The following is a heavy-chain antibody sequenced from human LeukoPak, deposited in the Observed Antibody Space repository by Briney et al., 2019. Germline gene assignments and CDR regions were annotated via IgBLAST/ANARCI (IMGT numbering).Heavy chain of an antibody. CDR1: GFSYSSYD. Sequence: PGGSLRLSCAASGFSYSSYDTSWARQAPGKGLEWVSAISGSGGSTYYADSVKGRFTISRDNSKNTLYLQMNSLRAEDTAVYYSAKDGIVGATTKWGHGTPVTVSS. CDR2: ISGSGGST. D-gene: IGHD1-26*01. J-gene: IGHJ4*03. CDR3: AKDGIVGATTK. V-gene: IGHV3-23*01.